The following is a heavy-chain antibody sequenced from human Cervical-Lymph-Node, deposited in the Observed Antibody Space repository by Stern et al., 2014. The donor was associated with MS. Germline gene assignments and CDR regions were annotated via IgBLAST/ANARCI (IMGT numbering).Heavy chain of an antibody. CDR1: GGSISSGSYY. Sequence: VQLVESGPGLVKPSQTLSLTCTVSGGSISSGSYYWSWIRQPAGKGLEWIGRIYTSGSTTYNPSLKSRVTISEDPPKTRFPLKRSCGTAADTAVYYCARAGVSYYYGMDVWGQGTTVTVSS. J-gene: IGHJ6*02. V-gene: IGHV4-61*02. CDR2: IYTSGST. CDR3: ARAGVSYYYGMDV.